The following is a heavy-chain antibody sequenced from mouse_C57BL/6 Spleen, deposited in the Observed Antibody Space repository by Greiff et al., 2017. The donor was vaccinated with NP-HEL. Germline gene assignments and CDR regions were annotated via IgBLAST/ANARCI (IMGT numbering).Heavy chain of an antibody. Sequence: QVQLQQSGPELVKPGSSVKLSCKASGYTFTSYWMHWVKQRPIQGLEWIGNIDPSDSETHYNQKFKDKATLTVDKSSSTAYMQLSSLTSEDSAVYYCAREGYSNQAWFAYWGQGTLVTVSA. CDR3: AREGYSNQAWFAY. D-gene: IGHD2-5*01. CDR1: GYTFTSYW. J-gene: IGHJ3*01. V-gene: IGHV1-52*01. CDR2: IDPSDSET.